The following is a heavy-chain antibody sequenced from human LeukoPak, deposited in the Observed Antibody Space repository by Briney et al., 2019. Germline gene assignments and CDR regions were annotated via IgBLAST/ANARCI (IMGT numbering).Heavy chain of an antibody. D-gene: IGHD5-18*01. CDR3: ARRSDTAMAYDY. Sequence: GESLQISCKGSGYSFTNYLIAWVRQMPGKGLEWMGIIYPDDSDTRYSPSFQGQVTISADKSISTAYLQWSSLKASDTAMYYCARRSDTAMAYDYWGQGTLGTVSS. J-gene: IGHJ4*02. CDR1: GYSFTNYL. CDR2: IYPDDSDT. V-gene: IGHV5-51*01.